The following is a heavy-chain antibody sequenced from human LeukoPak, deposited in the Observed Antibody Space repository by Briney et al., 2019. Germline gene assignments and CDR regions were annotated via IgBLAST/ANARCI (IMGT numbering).Heavy chain of an antibody. CDR2: IKGDGSKK. CDR1: GFRFSEYW. J-gene: IGHJ6*03. Sequence: GGSLRLSCGASGFRFSEYWMTWVRQVPGKGLEWVANIKGDGSKKHYVDSTEGRFTISRDNANNSLFLQMNSLRAEDTALYYCYTSSSLSRPRGRDMDVWGKGTTVTVPS. D-gene: IGHD6-6*01. CDR3: YTSSSLSRPRGRDMDV. V-gene: IGHV3-7*03.